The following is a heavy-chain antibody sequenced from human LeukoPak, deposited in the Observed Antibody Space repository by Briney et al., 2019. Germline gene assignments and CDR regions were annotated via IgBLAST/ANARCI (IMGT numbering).Heavy chain of an antibody. CDR2: INSDGSNT. J-gene: IGHJ4*02. Sequence: GGSLRLSCAASGITFSSYWMHWVRQAPAKGLVWVSRINSDGSNTRYADSVKGRFTISRDNAKNTLFPQMNSLRAEDTAVYYCAKGGSRHADYWGQGTLVTVSS. D-gene: IGHD6-13*01. CDR1: GITFSSYW. CDR3: AKGGSRHADY. V-gene: IGHV3-74*01.